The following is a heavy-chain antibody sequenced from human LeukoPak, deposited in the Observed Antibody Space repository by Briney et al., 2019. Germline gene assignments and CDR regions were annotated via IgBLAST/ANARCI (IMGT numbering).Heavy chain of an antibody. V-gene: IGHV3-21*01. D-gene: IGHD6-6*01. Sequence: GGSLRLSCAASGFTFSSYSMNWVRQAPGKGLEWVSSISSSSSYIYYADSVKGRFTISRDNAKNSLYLQMNSLRAEDTAVYYCARVIEYSSSSVGGVTFYHYYYYMDVWGKGTTVTVSS. CDR3: ARVIEYSSSSVGGVTFYHYYYYMDV. CDR1: GFTFSSYS. CDR2: ISSSSSYI. J-gene: IGHJ6*03.